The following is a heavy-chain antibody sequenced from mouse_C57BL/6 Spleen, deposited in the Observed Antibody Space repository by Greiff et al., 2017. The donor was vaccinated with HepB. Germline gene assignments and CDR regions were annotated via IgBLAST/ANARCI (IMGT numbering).Heavy chain of an antibody. V-gene: IGHV1-82*01. J-gene: IGHJ4*01. CDR2: IYPGDGDT. CDR1: GYAFSSSW. Sequence: QVQLQQSGPELVKPGASVKISCKASGYAFSSSWMNWVKQRPGKGLEWIGRIYPGDGDTNYNGKFKGKATLTADKSSSTAYMQLSSLTSEDSAVYFCANYYGSSYERGAMDYWGQGTSVTVSS. CDR3: ANYYGSSYERGAMDY. D-gene: IGHD1-1*01.